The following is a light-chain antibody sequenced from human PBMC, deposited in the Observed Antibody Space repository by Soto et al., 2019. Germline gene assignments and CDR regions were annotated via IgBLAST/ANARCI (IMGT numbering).Light chain of an antibody. CDR3: QHYNSYSEA. J-gene: IGKJ1*01. Sequence: DIQMTQSTSTLSGSVGDRVTITCRASQTISSWLAWYQQKPGKAPKLLIYKASTLKSGVPSRFSGSGSGTGFTLTISSLQPDDFATYYCQHYNSYSEAFGQGTNVDIK. V-gene: IGKV1-5*03. CDR2: KAS. CDR1: QTISSW.